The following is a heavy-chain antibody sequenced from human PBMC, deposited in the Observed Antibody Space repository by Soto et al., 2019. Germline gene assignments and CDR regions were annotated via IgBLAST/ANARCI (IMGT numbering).Heavy chain of an antibody. Sequence: EVQLLESGGGLVQPGGSLRLSCAASGFTFSSYAMSWVRQAPGKGLEWVSAISGSGGSTYYADSAKGRFTISRDNSKNTLYLQMNSMRAEDTAVYYCARYQLKGMDVWGQGTTVTVSS. CDR3: ARYQLKGMDV. V-gene: IGHV3-23*01. CDR2: ISGSGGST. J-gene: IGHJ6*02. CDR1: GFTFSSYA. D-gene: IGHD2-2*01.